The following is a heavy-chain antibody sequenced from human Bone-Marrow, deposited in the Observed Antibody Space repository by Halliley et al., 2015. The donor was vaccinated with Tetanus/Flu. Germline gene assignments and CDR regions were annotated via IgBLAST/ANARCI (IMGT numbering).Heavy chain of an antibody. J-gene: IGHJ4*02. V-gene: IGHV3-7*04. D-gene: IGHD2-8*01. Sequence: IKQDGSEKYYVDSVKGRFPISRDNAKNSLYLRMNSLRAEDPAVYYCARVGMYYRSSDSWGQGTLVTVSS. CDR3: ARVGMYYRSSDS. CDR2: IKQDGSEK.